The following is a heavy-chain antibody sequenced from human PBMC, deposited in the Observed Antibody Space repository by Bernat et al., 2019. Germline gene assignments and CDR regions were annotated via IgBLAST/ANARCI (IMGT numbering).Heavy chain of an antibody. CDR1: GITVSSNY. J-gene: IGHJ5*02. V-gene: IGHV3-53*05. CDR3: ARFITGTTNWFDP. Sequence: EVQLVETGGGLIQAGGSLRLPCAASGITVSSNYMTWVRQAPGKGLEWVSAIYSGGGTYYADSVKGRFTNSRDNSKKTLYLQMNSLRVEDATGYYWARFITGTTNWFDPWGQGTLVTVSS. CDR2: IYSGGGT. D-gene: IGHD1-7*01.